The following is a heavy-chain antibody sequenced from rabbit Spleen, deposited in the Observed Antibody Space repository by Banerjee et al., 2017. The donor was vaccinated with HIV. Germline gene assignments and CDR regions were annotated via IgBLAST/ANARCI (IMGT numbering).Heavy chain of an antibody. J-gene: IGHJ4*01. CDR2: IDPVFGIT. CDR3: VRDQAGYAGYGPYYFNL. D-gene: IGHD7-1*01. Sequence: QLKESGGGLVQPGGSLKLSCTASGFGFSRDYMNWVRQAPGKGLEWIGYIDPVFGITYYASWVNGRFTISSHNAQNTLYLQLNSLTAADTATYFCVRDQAGYAGYGPYYFNLWGPGTLVTVS. CDR1: GFGFSRDY. V-gene: IGHV1S7*01.